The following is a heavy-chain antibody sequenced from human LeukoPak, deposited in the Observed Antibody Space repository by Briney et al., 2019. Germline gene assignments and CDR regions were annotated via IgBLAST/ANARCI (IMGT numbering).Heavy chain of an antibody. J-gene: IGHJ6*02. CDR2: ISSSSSYI. CDR1: GFTFSSYS. D-gene: IGHD2-15*01. CDR3: ARGGYCSGGCCYLINYYYYGMDV. V-gene: IGHV3-21*01. Sequence: GGSLRLSCAASGFTFSSYSMNWVRQAPGKGLEWVSSISSSSSYIYYADSVKGRFTISRDNAKNSLYLQMNSLRAEDTAVYYCARGGYCSGGCCYLINYYYYGMDVWGQGTTVTVSS.